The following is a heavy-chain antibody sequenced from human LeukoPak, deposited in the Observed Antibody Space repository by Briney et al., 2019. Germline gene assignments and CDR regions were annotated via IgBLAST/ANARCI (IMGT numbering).Heavy chain of an antibody. Sequence: GGSLRLSCAASGFTFSSYAMSWVRQAPGKGLEWVANIKQDGSEKYYVDSVKGRFTISRDNAKNSLYLQMNSLRAEDTAVYYCARVPYYDFWSGYWPSDYWGQGTLVTVSS. CDR2: IKQDGSEK. D-gene: IGHD3-3*01. V-gene: IGHV3-7*01. J-gene: IGHJ4*02. CDR3: ARVPYYDFWSGYWPSDY. CDR1: GFTFSSYA.